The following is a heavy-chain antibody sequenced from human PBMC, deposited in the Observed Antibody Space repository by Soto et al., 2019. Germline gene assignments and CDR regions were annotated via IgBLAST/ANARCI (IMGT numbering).Heavy chain of an antibody. CDR2: ISSSSSYI. D-gene: IGHD3-22*01. J-gene: IGHJ3*02. V-gene: IGHV3-21*01. CDR1: GFTFSSYS. CDR3: AREGITMIVVSDAFDI. Sequence: GGSLRLSCAASGFTFSSYSMNWVRQAPGKGLEWVSSISSSSSYIYYADSVKGRFTISRDNAKNSLYLQMNSLRDEDTAVYYCAREGITMIVVSDAFDIWGQGTMVTVSS.